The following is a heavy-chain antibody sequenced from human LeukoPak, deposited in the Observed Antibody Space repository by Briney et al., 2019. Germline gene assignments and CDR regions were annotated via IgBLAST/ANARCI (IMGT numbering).Heavy chain of an antibody. CDR3: ASQARTYYDFWSGYGHFDY. J-gene: IGHJ4*02. Sequence: SETLSLTCAVYGGSFSGYYWSWIRQPPGKGLEWIGEINHSGGTNYSPSLKSRVTISVDTSKNQFSLKLSSVTAADTAVYYCASQARTYYDFWSGYGHFDYWGQGTLVTVSS. CDR2: INHSGGT. D-gene: IGHD3-3*01. V-gene: IGHV4-34*01. CDR1: GGSFSGYY.